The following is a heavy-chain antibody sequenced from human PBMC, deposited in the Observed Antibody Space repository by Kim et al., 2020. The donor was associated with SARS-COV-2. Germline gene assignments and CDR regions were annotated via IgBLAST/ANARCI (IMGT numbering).Heavy chain of an antibody. J-gene: IGHJ5*02. CDR3: ASSGSLPPELGFDP. Sequence: SETLSLTCTVSGGSISSYYWSWIRQPPGKGLEWIGYIYYSGSTNYNPSLKSRVTISVDTSKNHFSLRLSSVTAADTTVYYCASSGSLPPELGFDPWGQGTLVTVSS. V-gene: IGHV4-59*01. CDR1: GGSISSYY. D-gene: IGHD3-10*01. CDR2: IYYSGST.